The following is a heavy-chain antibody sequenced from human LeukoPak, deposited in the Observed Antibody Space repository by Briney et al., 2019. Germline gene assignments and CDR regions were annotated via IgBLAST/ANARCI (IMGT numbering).Heavy chain of an antibody. D-gene: IGHD1-26*01. CDR3: ARWYSGSQYFDF. CDR1: GFTFSSYS. CDR2: ISSTSSYI. Sequence: GGSLRLSCAASGFTFSSYSMNWVRQAPGKGLEWVSSISSTSSYIYYPDSLKGRLTISRDNAKNSLYLQMNSLRAEDTAVYYCARWYSGSQYFDFWGQGTLVTVSS. V-gene: IGHV3-21*01. J-gene: IGHJ4*02.